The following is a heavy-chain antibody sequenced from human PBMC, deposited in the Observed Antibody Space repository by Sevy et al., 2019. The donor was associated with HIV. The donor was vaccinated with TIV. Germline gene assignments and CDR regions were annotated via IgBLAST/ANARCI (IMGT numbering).Heavy chain of an antibody. J-gene: IGHJ4*02. CDR1: GFTFTNYW. D-gene: IGHD5-12*01. CDR3: AREVGGYNWRPYYCDS. CDR2: IKQDESEK. V-gene: IGHV3-7*01. Sequence: GGCLRLSCVASGFTFTNYWISWVRQTPGKGLEWVATIKQDESEKYYLDAVKGRFAISRGNGKKSVSLQMNGRSAEDTALYYCAREVGGYNWRPYYCDSWGQGTLVTVSS.